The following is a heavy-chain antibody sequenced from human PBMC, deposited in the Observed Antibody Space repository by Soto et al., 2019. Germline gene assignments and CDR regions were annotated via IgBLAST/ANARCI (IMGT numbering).Heavy chain of an antibody. J-gene: IGHJ6*02. Sequence: QVQLVQSGAEVKKPGSSVKVSCKASGGTFSSYAISWVRQAPGQGLEWMGGIIPIFGTANYAQKFQGRVTITADESTSTAYMELSSLRSEDTAVYYCARDAYSYGYSSYYYYGIDVWGQGTTVTVSS. CDR2: IIPIFGTA. D-gene: IGHD5-18*01. CDR3: ARDAYSYGYSSYYYYGIDV. CDR1: GGTFSSYA. V-gene: IGHV1-69*12.